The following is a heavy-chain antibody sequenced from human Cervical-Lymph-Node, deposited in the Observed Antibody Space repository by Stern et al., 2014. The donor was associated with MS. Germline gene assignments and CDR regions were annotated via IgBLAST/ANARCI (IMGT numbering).Heavy chain of an antibody. Sequence: EVQLVQSGGGLVKPGGSLRLSCAASGFTFSSYSMNWVRQAPGKGLEWVSSISSSSSYIYYADSVKGRFTISIDQAKNSTYLQMNSLRAEDTAVYYCASHYCSGGSCYHGVDYWGQGTLVTVSS. V-gene: IGHV3-21*01. J-gene: IGHJ4*02. CDR3: ASHYCSGGSCYHGVDY. CDR1: GFTFSSYS. CDR2: ISSSSSYI. D-gene: IGHD2-15*01.